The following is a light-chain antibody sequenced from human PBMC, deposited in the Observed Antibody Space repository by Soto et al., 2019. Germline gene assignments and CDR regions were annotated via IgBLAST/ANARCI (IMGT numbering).Light chain of an antibody. CDR3: QHDDRWPPT. J-gene: IGKJ1*01. CDR2: DAS. V-gene: IGKV3-15*01. Sequence: VVMTQSPGTLSVTPGERATLSCRASQSIGTNLGWYQQKPGQAPRLLIYDASIRDTGITARFSGSGSGTEFTPTISSLQSEDFAVYYCQHDDRWPPTFGRGTKVEIK. CDR1: QSIGTN.